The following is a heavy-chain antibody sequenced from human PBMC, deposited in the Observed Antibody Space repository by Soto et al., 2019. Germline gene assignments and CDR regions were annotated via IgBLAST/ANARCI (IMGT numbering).Heavy chain of an antibody. V-gene: IGHV3-48*02. Sequence: EVQLVESGGGLVQPGGSLRLSCAASGFTFSSYSMNWVRQAPGKGLEWVSYISSSSSTIYYADSVKGRFTISRDNAKNSLYLQMNSLRDEDTAVYYCARDRSVRYSSGWYLGYWGQGTLVTVSS. D-gene: IGHD6-19*01. CDR2: ISSSSSTI. CDR1: GFTFSSYS. J-gene: IGHJ4*02. CDR3: ARDRSVRYSSGWYLGY.